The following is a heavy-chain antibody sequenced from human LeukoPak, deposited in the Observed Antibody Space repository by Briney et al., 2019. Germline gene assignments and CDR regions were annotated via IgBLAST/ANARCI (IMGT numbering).Heavy chain of an antibody. Sequence: SETLSLTCTVSGGSTSSSRDCGGWTRQPPGKGLEWIGCMYYTGSAHYNPSLKSRVTMSVDTSKNQFSLRLSSVTAADTAVYYCARVLAVSANLDYWSQGTLVTVSS. CDR2: MYYTGSA. CDR3: ARVLAVSANLDY. V-gene: IGHV4-39*01. J-gene: IGHJ4*02. CDR1: GGSTSSSRDC. D-gene: IGHD6-19*01.